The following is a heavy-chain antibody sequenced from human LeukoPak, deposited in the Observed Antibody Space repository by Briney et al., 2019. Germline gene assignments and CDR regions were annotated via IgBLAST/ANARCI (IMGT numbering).Heavy chain of an antibody. J-gene: IGHJ5*02. CDR2: IYPGDSDT. CDR3: ARHNLGSWYHNWFDP. CDR1: GYSFTSYW. V-gene: IGHV5-51*01. D-gene: IGHD6-13*01. Sequence: GESLKISCKGSGYSFTSYWIGWVRQMPGKGLEWTGIIYPGDSDTRYSPSFQGRVTISADKSISTAYLQWSSLKASDTAMYYCARHNLGSWYHNWFDPWGQGTLVTVSS.